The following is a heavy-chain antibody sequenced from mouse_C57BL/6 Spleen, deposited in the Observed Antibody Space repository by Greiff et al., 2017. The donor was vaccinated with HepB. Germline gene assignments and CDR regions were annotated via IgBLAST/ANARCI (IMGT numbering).Heavy chain of an antibody. Sequence: EVQLQQSGPELVKPGASVKISCKASGYSFTDYNMNWVKQSNGKSLEWIGVINPNYGTTSYNQKFKGKATLTVDQSSSTAFMQLNSLTSEDSAVYYWANSYYYGSSPFAYWGQGTTVTVSA. CDR2: INPNYGTT. V-gene: IGHV1-39*01. CDR3: ANSYYYGSSPFAY. CDR1: GYSFTDYN. D-gene: IGHD1-1*01. J-gene: IGHJ3*01.